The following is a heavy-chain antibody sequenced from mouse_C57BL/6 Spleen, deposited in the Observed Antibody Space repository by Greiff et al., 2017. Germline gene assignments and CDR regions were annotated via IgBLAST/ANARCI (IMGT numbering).Heavy chain of an antibody. J-gene: IGHJ4*01. V-gene: IGHV1-72*01. Sequence: QVQLQQPGAELVKPGASVKLSCTASGYTFTSYWMHWVKQRPGRGLEWIGRIDPNSGGTKYNAKFKSKATMTVDKPSSPAYMQLSSLTSEDSAVYEWYREEAQVFYAMDYWGQGTSVTVSS. CDR3: YREEAQVFYAMDY. D-gene: IGHD3-2*02. CDR1: GYTFTSYW. CDR2: IDPNSGGT.